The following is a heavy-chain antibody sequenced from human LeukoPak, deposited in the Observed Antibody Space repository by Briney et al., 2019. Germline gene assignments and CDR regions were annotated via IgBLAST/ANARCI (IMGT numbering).Heavy chain of an antibody. J-gene: IGHJ6*03. Sequence: GGSLRLSCAASGVTFSSDGMHWVRQAPGKGLEWVAFIRYDESNNYYADSVKGPFTISRDNSKNTLYLQLHSLRAEDPAVYYCAKGKYSGSDEYYYYMDVWRKGPTVPVSS. V-gene: IGHV3-30*02. CDR3: AKGKYSGSDEYYYYMDV. CDR2: IRYDESNN. D-gene: IGHD5-12*01. CDR1: GVTFSSDG.